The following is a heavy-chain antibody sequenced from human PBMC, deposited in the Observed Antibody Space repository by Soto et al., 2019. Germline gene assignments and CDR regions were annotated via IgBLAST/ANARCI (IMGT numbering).Heavy chain of an antibody. D-gene: IGHD3-10*01. CDR2: IWYDGSNK. CDR3: ARDPPLSDGYGMDV. V-gene: IGHV3-33*01. Sequence: PGGSLRLSCAASGFTCSSYGMHWVRQGPGKGLECVAVIWYDGSNKYYADSVKGRFTISRDNSKNTLYLQMNSLRAEDTAVYYCARDPPLSDGYGMDVWGQGPTVTVSS. CDR1: GFTCSSYG. J-gene: IGHJ6*02.